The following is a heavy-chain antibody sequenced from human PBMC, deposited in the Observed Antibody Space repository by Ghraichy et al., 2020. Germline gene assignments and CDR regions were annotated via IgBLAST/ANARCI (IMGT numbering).Heavy chain of an antibody. CDR2: IYYSGST. CDR1: GGSISSSSYY. V-gene: IGHV4-39*01. D-gene: IGHD5-18*01. CDR3: ARLDTAMAYPDY. Sequence: SETLSLTCTVSGGSISSSSYYWGWIRQPPGKGLEWIGSIYYSGSTYYNPSLKSRVTISVDTSKNQFSLKLSSVTAADTAVYYCARLDTAMAYPDYWGQGTLVTVSS. J-gene: IGHJ4*02.